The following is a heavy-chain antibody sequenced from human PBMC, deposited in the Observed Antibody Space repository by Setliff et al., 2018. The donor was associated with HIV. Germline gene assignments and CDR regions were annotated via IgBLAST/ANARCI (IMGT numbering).Heavy chain of an antibody. CDR3: ARALAIYRGSYYPFDY. Sequence: GGSLRLSCAASGFTFSNYWMSWVRQAPGKGLEWVANIKQDGSEKYFVDSVTGRFTISRDNAKNSLYLQMNSLSAEDTAVYYCARALAIYRGSYYPFDYWGQGTLVTSPQ. D-gene: IGHD1-26*01. CDR1: GFTFSNYW. J-gene: IGHJ4*02. V-gene: IGHV3-7*03. CDR2: IKQDGSEK.